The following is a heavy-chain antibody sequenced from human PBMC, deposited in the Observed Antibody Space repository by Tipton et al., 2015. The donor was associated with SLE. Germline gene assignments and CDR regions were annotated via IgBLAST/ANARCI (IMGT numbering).Heavy chain of an antibody. CDR2: IHHSGST. V-gene: IGHV4-34*01. CDR3: ARTGYDFWSGYLFGY. J-gene: IGHJ4*02. CDR1: GASISSYY. Sequence: TLSLTCTVSGASISSYYWSWIRQPPGKGLQWIGEIHHSGSTNYNPSLKSRVTISVEASKKQFSLKLSSVTAADTAVYYCARTGYDFWSGYLFGYWGQGTLVTVSS. D-gene: IGHD3-3*01.